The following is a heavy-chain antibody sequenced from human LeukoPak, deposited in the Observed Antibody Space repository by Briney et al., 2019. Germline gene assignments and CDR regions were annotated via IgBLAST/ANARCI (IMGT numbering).Heavy chain of an antibody. V-gene: IGHV3-53*01. J-gene: IGHJ4*02. CDR3: ARVSSYSSSWYIFDY. Sequence: ETLSLTCAVYGGSFSGYYWSWVRQAPGKGLEWVSVIYSGGSTYYADSVKGRFTISRDNSKNTLYLQMNSLRAEDTAVYYCARVSSYSSSWYIFDYWGQRTLVTVSP. CDR1: GGSFSGYY. CDR2: IYSGGST. D-gene: IGHD6-13*01.